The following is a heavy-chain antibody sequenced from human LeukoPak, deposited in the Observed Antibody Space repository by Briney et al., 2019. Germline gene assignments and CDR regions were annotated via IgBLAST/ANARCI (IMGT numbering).Heavy chain of an antibody. J-gene: IGHJ6*02. D-gene: IGHD3-22*01. CDR1: GFTFSSYA. CDR2: ISHDGSDK. Sequence: GRSLRLSCAASGFTFSSYAMHWVRQAPGKGLEWVAVISHDGSDKYYADSVKGRFTISRDNSKNTLYLQMNSLRAEDTAVYYCARALYDSSGYSKYYYYYYGVDVWGQGTTVTVSS. CDR3: ARALYDSSGYSKYYYYYYGVDV. V-gene: IGHV3-30-3*01.